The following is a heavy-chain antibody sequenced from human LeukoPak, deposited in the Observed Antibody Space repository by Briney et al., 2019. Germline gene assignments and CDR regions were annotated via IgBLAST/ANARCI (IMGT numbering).Heavy chain of an antibody. Sequence: SQTLSLTCTVSGGSISSGSYYWSWIRQPPGKGLEWIGEINHSGSTNYNPSLKSRVTISVDTSKSQFSLRLSSVTAADTAVYYCARRGPPRTLLRGVKSGWFDPWGQGTLVTVSS. CDR3: ARRGPPRTLLRGVKSGWFDP. V-gene: IGHV4-39*07. D-gene: IGHD3-10*01. CDR1: GGSISSGSYY. CDR2: INHSGST. J-gene: IGHJ5*02.